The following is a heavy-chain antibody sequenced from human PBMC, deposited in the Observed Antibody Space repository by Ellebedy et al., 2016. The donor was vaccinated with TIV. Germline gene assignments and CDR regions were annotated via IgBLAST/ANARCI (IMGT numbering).Heavy chain of an antibody. D-gene: IGHD6-13*01. Sequence: GESLKISCAASGFTFSSYKMNWVRQAPGKGLEWVSSISNTGTYIYYADSVKGRFSISRDNAKNSLYLQMNSLRAEDTAVYYCARRGPAAAPYYMDVWGKGTTVIVSS. CDR3: ARRGPAAAPYYMDV. CDR1: GFTFSSYK. J-gene: IGHJ6*03. CDR2: ISNTGTYI. V-gene: IGHV3-21*04.